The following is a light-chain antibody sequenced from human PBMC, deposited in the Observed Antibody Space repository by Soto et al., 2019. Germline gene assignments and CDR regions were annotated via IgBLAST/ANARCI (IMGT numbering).Light chain of an antibody. Sequence: EIVLTQSPGTLSLSPGERATLSCRASQSVTSTYLAWYQLRPGQAPRLLIYGASSRATGIPHRFSGSGSGTDFTLTISRLEPEDFAVYYCQQYGSSPLYTFGQGTKLEIK. CDR1: QSVTSTY. CDR3: QQYGSSPLYT. J-gene: IGKJ2*01. CDR2: GAS. V-gene: IGKV3-20*01.